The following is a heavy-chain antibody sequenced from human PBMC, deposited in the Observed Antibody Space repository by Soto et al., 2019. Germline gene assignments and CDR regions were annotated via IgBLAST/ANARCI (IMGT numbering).Heavy chain of an antibody. V-gene: IGHV4-34*01. CDR2: INHSGST. Sequence: SETLTLTCAVYGGSFSGYYWSWIRQPPGKGLEWIGEINHSGSTNYNPSLKSRVTISVDTSKNQFSLKLSSVTAADTAVYYCARSVASVGLEFDHWGQATLVTVSS. D-gene: IGHD1-1*01. CDR1: GGSFSGYY. CDR3: ARSVASVGLEFDH. J-gene: IGHJ4*02.